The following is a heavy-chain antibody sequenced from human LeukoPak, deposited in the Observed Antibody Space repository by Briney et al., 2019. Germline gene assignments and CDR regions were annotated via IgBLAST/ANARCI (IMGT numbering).Heavy chain of an antibody. J-gene: IGHJ4*02. CDR3: AARPVADNPAPFDY. D-gene: IGHD6-19*01. CDR1: GFTFSSYA. CDR2: ISYDGSNK. Sequence: GGSLRLSCAASGFTFSSYAMHWVRQAPGKGLEWVAVISYDGSNKYYADSVKGRFTISRDNSENTLYLQMNSLRADDTAVYYCAARPVADNPAPFDYWGQGTLVTVSS. V-gene: IGHV3-30-3*01.